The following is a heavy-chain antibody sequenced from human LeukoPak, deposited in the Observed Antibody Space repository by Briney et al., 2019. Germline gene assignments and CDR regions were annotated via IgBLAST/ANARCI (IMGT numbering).Heavy chain of an antibody. J-gene: IGHJ4*02. CDR1: GYTFTGYY. D-gene: IGHD1-26*01. Sequence: GASVKVSCKASGYTFTGYYMHWVRQAPGQGLEWMGWINPNSGGTNYAQKFQGRVSMTADTSTSTAYMELRSLRSDDMAVYYCARSGRGTYYYFDLWGQGTLVTVSS. CDR2: INPNSGGT. V-gene: IGHV1-2*02. CDR3: ARSGRGTYYYFDL.